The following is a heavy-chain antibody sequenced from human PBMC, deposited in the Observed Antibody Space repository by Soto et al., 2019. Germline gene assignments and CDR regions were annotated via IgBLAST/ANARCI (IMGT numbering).Heavy chain of an antibody. CDR1: GGTFSSYA. D-gene: IGHD6-13*01. J-gene: IGHJ5*02. Sequence: SVKVSCKASGGTFSSYAISWVRQAPGQGLEWMGGIIPIFGTANYAQKFQGRVTITADESTSTAYIELSSLRSEDTAVYYCARVLTILAAAGPNWFDPWGQGTLVTVSS. CDR3: ARVLTILAAAGPNWFDP. CDR2: IIPIFGTA. V-gene: IGHV1-69*13.